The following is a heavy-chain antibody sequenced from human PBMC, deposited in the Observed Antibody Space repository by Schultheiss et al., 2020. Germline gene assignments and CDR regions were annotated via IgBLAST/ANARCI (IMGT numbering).Heavy chain of an antibody. Sequence: GWSLRLSCAASGFTFSSYGMHWVRQAPGKGLEWVAVISYDGSNKYYADSVKGRFTISRDNSKNTLYLQMNSLRAEDTAVYYCARVRSYSSGWSYFDYWGQGTLVTGSS. V-gene: IGHV3-30*03. CDR2: ISYDGSNK. D-gene: IGHD6-19*01. J-gene: IGHJ4*02. CDR1: GFTFSSYG. CDR3: ARVRSYSSGWSYFDY.